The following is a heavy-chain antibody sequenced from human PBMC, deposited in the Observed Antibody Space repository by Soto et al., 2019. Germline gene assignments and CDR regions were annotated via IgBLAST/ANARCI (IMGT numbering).Heavy chain of an antibody. D-gene: IGHD1-26*01. CDR1: GFTFSNAW. Sequence: GGSLRLSCAASGFTFSNAWMSWVRQAPGKGLEWVGRIKSKTDGGTTDYAAPVKGRFTISRDDSKNTLYLQMNSLKTEDTAVYYCTRGADRFSGSFYEDFQHWGQGTLVTVSS. J-gene: IGHJ1*01. CDR3: TRGADRFSGSFYEDFQH. V-gene: IGHV3-15*01. CDR2: IKSKTDGGTT.